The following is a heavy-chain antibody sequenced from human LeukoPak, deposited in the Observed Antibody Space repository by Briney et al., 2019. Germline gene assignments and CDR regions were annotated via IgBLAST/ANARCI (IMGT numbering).Heavy chain of an antibody. Sequence: HGESLKISSKGSGXSFTTYCIGWVRQMPGKGLEWMGIIYPSDYNTAYSPSFQGQVTISADKSISTAYLQWHSLKASDTAMYYCARLFWSAVSCYVDYWGQGTLVTVAS. V-gene: IGHV5-51*01. CDR2: IYPSDYNT. D-gene: IGHD2-15*01. CDR3: ARLFWSAVSCYVDY. J-gene: IGHJ4*02. CDR1: GXSFTTYC.